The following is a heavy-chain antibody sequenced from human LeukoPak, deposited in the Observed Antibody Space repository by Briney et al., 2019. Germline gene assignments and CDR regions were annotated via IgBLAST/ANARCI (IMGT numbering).Heavy chain of an antibody. Sequence: GGSLRLSCAASGFSFHGDVMSWVRQAPGKGLEWVSGINWNGGDKRYADSVRGRFTISRDNAKNSLYLHMNSLRGEDTALYYCARSPEWDPKQLGFKYFDYWGQGTLVTVSS. CDR3: ARSPEWDPKQLGFKYFDY. V-gene: IGHV3-20*04. CDR2: INWNGGDK. CDR1: GFSFHGDV. D-gene: IGHD1-26*01. J-gene: IGHJ4*02.